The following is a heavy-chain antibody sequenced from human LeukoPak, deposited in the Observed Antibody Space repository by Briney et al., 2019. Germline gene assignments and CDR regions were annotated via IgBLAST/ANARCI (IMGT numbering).Heavy chain of an antibody. J-gene: IGHJ4*02. D-gene: IGHD2-15*01. Sequence: GGSLRLSCAASGFTFSSYAISWVRQAPGKGLEWLSAISGSGGSSYYADSVKGRFTISRDNSKNTLYLQMNSLRADDTAVYYCGRRYCSGDSCSSDYWGQGTLVTISS. V-gene: IGHV3-23*01. CDR1: GFTFSSYA. CDR2: ISGSGGSS. CDR3: GRRYCSGDSCSSDY.